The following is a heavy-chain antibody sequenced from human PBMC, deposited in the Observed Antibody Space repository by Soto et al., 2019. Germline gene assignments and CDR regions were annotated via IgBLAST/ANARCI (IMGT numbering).Heavy chain of an antibody. CDR2: ISSSSSYI. J-gene: IGHJ5*02. CDR1: GFTFSSYS. V-gene: IGHV3-21*01. CDR3: ARGPASSSSGLNWFDP. Sequence: GGSLRLCCAASGFTFSSYSMNWVRQAPGKGLEWVSSISSSSSYIYYADSVKGRFTISRDNAKNSLYLQMNSLRAEDTAVYYCARGPASSSSGLNWFDPWGQGTLVTVSS. D-gene: IGHD6-6*01.